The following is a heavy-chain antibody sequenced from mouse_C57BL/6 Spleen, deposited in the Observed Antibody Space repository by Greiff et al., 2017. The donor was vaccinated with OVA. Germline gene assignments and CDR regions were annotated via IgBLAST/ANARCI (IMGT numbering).Heavy chain of an antibody. J-gene: IGHJ3*01. V-gene: IGHV1-50*01. CDR3: ARLTWTEPWFAY. CDR2: IDPSDSYT. CDR1: GYTFTSYW. Sequence: VQLQQPGAELVKPGASVKLSCKASGYTFTSYWMQWVKQRPGQGLEWIGEIDPSDSYTNYNQKFKGKGTLTVDTSSSTAYMQLSSLTSEDSAVYYCARLTWTEPWFAYWGQGTLVTVSA.